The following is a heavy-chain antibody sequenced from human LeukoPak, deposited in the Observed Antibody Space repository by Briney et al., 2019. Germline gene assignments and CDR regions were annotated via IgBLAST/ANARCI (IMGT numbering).Heavy chain of an antibody. CDR3: ARAVQLWFYDY. Sequence: GGSLRLSCAASGFTYSDYYMSWIRQAPGKGLEWVSYISSSSSYTNYADSVKGRFTISRDNAKNSLYLQMNSLRAEDTAVYYCARAVQLWFYDYWGQGTLVTVSS. J-gene: IGHJ4*02. CDR2: ISSSSSYT. D-gene: IGHD5-18*01. V-gene: IGHV3-11*06. CDR1: GFTYSDYY.